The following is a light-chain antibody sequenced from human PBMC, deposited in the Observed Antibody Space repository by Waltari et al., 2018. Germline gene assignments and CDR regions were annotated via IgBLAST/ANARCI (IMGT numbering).Light chain of an antibody. J-gene: IGKJ1*01. CDR2: GAS. Sequence: EIVFTLSPRTLSFSPAESATLSCRTSQSVTRALAWYQQKPGQAPRLLIYGASNRATGIPDRFSGSGSGTDFSLTISSLEPEDFAVYYCQHYLRLPVTFGQGTKVEVK. CDR1: QSVTRA. CDR3: QHYLRLPVT. V-gene: IGKV3-20*01.